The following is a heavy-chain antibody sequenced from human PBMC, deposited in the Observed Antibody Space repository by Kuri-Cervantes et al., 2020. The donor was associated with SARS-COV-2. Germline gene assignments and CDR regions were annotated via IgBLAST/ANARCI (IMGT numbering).Heavy chain of an antibody. CDR2: ISYDGSNK. J-gene: IGHJ4*02. CDR1: GFTFSSYA. V-gene: IGHV3-30-3*01. CDR3: ARDGGSSWYSYFDY. D-gene: IGHD6-13*01. Sequence: GGSLRLSCAASGFTFSSYAMHWVRQAPGKGLEWVAVISYDGSNKYYADSVKGRFTISRDNAKNSLYLQMNSLRAEDSAVYYCARDGGSSWYSYFDYWGQGTLVTVSS.